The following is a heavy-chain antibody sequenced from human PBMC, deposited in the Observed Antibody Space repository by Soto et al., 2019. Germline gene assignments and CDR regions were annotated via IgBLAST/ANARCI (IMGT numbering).Heavy chain of an antibody. CDR2: IYYSGST. CDR1: GGSISSGGYY. CDR3: ARGSSIGYSYGSYFDY. Sequence: QVQLQVSGPGLVKPSQTLSLTCTVSGGSISSGGYYWSWIRQHPGKGLEWIGYIYYSGSTYYNPSLQRRVTISXXTXKXXFSLKLSSVTAADTAVYYCARGSSIGYSYGSYFDYWGQGTLVTVSS. J-gene: IGHJ4*02. D-gene: IGHD5-18*01. V-gene: IGHV4-31*03.